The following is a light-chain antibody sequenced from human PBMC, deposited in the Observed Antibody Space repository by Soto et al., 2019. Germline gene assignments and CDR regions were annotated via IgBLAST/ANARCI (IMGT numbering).Light chain of an antibody. CDR1: QSISGW. CDR3: QQYNSFPWT. CDR2: DVS. Sequence: DIQMTQSPSTLSASVGDRVTITCRASQSISGWLAWYQQTPGKAPKLLIYDVSSLESGVPSRFSGSGSGTEFTLAISSLQPDDFATYYFQQYNSFPWTLGQGTEVEIK. V-gene: IGKV1-5*01. J-gene: IGKJ1*01.